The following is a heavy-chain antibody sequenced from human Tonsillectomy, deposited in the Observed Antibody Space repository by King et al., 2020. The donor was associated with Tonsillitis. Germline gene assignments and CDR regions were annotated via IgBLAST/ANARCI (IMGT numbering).Heavy chain of an antibody. CDR2: IKQDGSEK. V-gene: IGHV3-7*03. J-gene: IGHJ3*02. D-gene: IGHD5-18*01. Sequence: EVQLVESGGGLVQPGGSLRLSCAASGFTFSSYWMSWVRQAPGKGLEWVANIKQDGSEKYYVDSVKGRFTISRDNAKNSLYLQMNSLRAEDTAVYYCAGRGYSYGYGAFDIWGQGTMVTVSS. CDR1: GFTFSSYW. CDR3: AGRGYSYGYGAFDI.